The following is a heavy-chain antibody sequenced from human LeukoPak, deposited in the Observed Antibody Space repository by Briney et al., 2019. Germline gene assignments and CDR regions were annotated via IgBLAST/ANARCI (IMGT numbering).Heavy chain of an antibody. V-gene: IGHV3-64D*06. CDR3: VKDRGRGYCSSTSCYGEDYYYYYGMDV. CDR1: GFTFSSYA. J-gene: IGHJ6*04. D-gene: IGHD2-2*01. CDR2: FGCNGVR. Sequence: PGGSLRLSCSASGFTFSSYAMPWVRQAPGKGLEKVPAFGCNGVRHTYVASVKGRFTLSRDNSKNTLYLQMSSLRAEDTAVYYCVKDRGRGYCSSTSCYGEDYYYYYGMDVWGKGTTVTVSS.